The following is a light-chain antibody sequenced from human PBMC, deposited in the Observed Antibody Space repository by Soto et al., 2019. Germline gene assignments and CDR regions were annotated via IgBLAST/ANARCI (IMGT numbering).Light chain of an antibody. CDR3: CSYAGSSSYA. CDR1: SSDVGSYDL. Sequence: QSARTQPASVSGSPGQSITISCTGTSSDVGSYDLVSWYQQHPGKAPKLMIYEVTKRPSGVSNRFSGSKSGNTASLTISGLQAEDEADYYCCSYAGSSSYAFGTGTKVTV. V-gene: IGLV2-23*02. CDR2: EVT. J-gene: IGLJ1*01.